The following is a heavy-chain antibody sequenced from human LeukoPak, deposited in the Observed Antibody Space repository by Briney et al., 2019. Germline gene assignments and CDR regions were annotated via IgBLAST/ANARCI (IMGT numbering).Heavy chain of an antibody. Sequence: ASVKVSCKVSGYTLTELSMHRVRQAPGKGLEWMGGFDPEDGETIYAQKFQGRVTMTEDTSTDTAYMELSSLRSEDTAVYYCATVGTIAVAGSFDYWGQGTLVTVSS. J-gene: IGHJ4*02. D-gene: IGHD6-19*01. CDR2: FDPEDGET. CDR1: GYTLTELS. CDR3: ATVGTIAVAGSFDY. V-gene: IGHV1-24*01.